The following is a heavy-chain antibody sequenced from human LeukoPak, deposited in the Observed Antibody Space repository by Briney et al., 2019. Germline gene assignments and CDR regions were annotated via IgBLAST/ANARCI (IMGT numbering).Heavy chain of an antibody. Sequence: GRSLRLSCAASGFTFSSYGMSWVRQAPGKGLEWVSAISGSGGSTYYADSVKGRFTISRDNSKNTLYLQMNSLRAEDTAVYYCAKVMIVVVITTTGCFDYWGQGTLVTVSS. D-gene: IGHD3-22*01. CDR1: GFTFSSYG. J-gene: IGHJ4*02. V-gene: IGHV3-23*01. CDR3: AKVMIVVVITTTGCFDY. CDR2: ISGSGGST.